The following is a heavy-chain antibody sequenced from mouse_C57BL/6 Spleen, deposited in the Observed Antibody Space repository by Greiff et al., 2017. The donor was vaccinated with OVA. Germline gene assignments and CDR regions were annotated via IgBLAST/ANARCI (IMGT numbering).Heavy chain of an antibody. J-gene: IGHJ2*01. Sequence: QVHVKQSGAELARPGASVKLSCKASGYTFTSYGISWVKQRTGQGLEWIGEIYPRSGNTYYNEKFKGKATLTADKSSSTAYMELRSLTSEDSAVYFCARGGGKAYYFDYWGQGTTLTVSS. CDR1: GYTFTSYG. CDR3: ARGGGKAYYFDY. V-gene: IGHV1-81*01. CDR2: IYPRSGNT.